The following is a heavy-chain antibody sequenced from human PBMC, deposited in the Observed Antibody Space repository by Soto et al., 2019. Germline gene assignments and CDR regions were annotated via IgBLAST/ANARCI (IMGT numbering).Heavy chain of an antibody. D-gene: IGHD6-25*01. V-gene: IGHV4-59*08. CDR1: GGSISSYY. CDR2: IYYSGST. Sequence: SETLSLTCTVSGGSISSYYWSWIRQPPGKGLEWIGYIYYSGSTNYNPSLKSRVTISVDTSKNQFSLKLSSVTAADTAVYYCARHPKARHFDYWGQGTLVTVSS. CDR3: ARHPKARHFDY. J-gene: IGHJ4*02.